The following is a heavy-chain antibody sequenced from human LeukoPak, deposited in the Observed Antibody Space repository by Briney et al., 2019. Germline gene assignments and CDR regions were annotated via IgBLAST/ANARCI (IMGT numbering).Heavy chain of an antibody. V-gene: IGHV3-30*04. Sequence: GGSLSLSCAASGFSFSSYAMRWVRQAPGKGLEWVAVISYDGSNKYYADSVKGRFTISRDNSKNTLYLQMNSLRAEDTAVYYCARPVVRGAAGYYYGMDVWGKGTTVTVSS. J-gene: IGHJ6*04. CDR1: GFSFSSYA. CDR3: ARPVVRGAAGYYYGMDV. D-gene: IGHD3-10*01. CDR2: ISYDGSNK.